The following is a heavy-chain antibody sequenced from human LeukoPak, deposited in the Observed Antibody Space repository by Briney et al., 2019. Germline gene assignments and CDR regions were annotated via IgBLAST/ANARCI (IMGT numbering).Heavy chain of an antibody. Sequence: AGGSLRLSCAAPGFTFSSHSMNWVRQAPGKGLEWVSYITSGSTTIYYADSVKGRFTISRDNPKNTVYLQMNSLRAEDTAVYYCAKQRVSNGYYYFDYWGQGTLVTVSS. CDR1: GFTFSSHS. V-gene: IGHV3-48*01. CDR3: AKQRVSNGYYYFDY. D-gene: IGHD3-22*01. J-gene: IGHJ4*02. CDR2: ITSGSTTI.